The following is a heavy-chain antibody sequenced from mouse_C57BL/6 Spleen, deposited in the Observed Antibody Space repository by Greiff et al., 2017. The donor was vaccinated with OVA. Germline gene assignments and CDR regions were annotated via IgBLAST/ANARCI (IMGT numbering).Heavy chain of an antibody. CDR3: ARYDYDDDYAMDY. V-gene: IGHV1-82*01. CDR1: GYAFSSSW. D-gene: IGHD2-4*01. CDR2: IYPGDGDT. J-gene: IGHJ4*01. Sequence: VKLVESGPELVKPGASVKISCKASGYAFSSSWMNWVKQRPGKGLEWIGRIYPGDGDTNYNGKFKGKATLTADKSSSTAYMQLSSLTSEDSAVYFCARYDYDDDYAMDYWGQGTSVTVSS.